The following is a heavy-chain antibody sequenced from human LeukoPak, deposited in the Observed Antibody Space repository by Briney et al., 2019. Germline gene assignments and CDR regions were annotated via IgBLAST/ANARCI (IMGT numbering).Heavy chain of an antibody. V-gene: IGHV4-59*01. CDR1: GASINSYY. D-gene: IGHD6-13*01. Sequence: SETLSHTCTVSGASINSYYWSWIRQPPGKGLEWIGYIYSSGSTNYNPSLKSRVTISVDTSKNQFSLKLTSMTAADTAVYHCARDLGGIAAAGPLDWGQGTLVTVSS. CDR3: ARDLGGIAAAGPLD. CDR2: IYSSGST. J-gene: IGHJ4*02.